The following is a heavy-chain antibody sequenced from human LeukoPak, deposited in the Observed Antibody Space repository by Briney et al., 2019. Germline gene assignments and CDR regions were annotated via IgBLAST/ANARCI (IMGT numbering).Heavy chain of an antibody. V-gene: IGHV4-34*01. Sequence: SETLSLTCAVYGGSFSGYYWSWIRQPPGKGLEWIGEINHSGSTNYNPSLKSRVTISVDTSKNQFSLKLSSVTAADTAVYYCARRVGYGDYVSKFDYCGQGTLVTVSS. D-gene: IGHD4-17*01. CDR1: GGSFSGYY. CDR3: ARRVGYGDYVSKFDY. CDR2: INHSGST. J-gene: IGHJ4*02.